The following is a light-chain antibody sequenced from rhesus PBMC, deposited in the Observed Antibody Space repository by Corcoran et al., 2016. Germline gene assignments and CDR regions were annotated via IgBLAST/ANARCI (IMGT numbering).Light chain of an antibody. J-gene: IGKJ1*01. V-gene: IGKV1-19*01. CDR3: QQYDDLPRT. Sequence: DIQMTQSPSSLSASVGDKVTITCHASQGINSWLAWYQHKPGKAPKPLIFSASSLHSGVPSRFSGSGSGTDYTLTINSLQTEDFATYYCQQYDDLPRTFGQGTKVEIK. CDR2: SAS. CDR1: QGINSW.